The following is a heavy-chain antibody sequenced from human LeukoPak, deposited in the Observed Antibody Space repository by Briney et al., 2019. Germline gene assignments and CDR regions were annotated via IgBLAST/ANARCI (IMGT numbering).Heavy chain of an antibody. Sequence: GGSLRLSCAASGFTFSSYSMNWVRQAPGKGLEWVSSISSSSSHIYYADSVKGRFTISRDNAKNSLYLQMNSLRAEDTAVYYCARDRERLGELSEDDYWGQGTLVTVSS. J-gene: IGHJ4*02. CDR3: ARDRERLGELSEDDY. CDR2: ISSSSSHI. D-gene: IGHD3-16*02. V-gene: IGHV3-21*01. CDR1: GFTFSSYS.